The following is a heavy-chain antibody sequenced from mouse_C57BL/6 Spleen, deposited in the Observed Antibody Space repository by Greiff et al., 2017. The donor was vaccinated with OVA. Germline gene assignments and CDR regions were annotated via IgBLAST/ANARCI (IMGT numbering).Heavy chain of an antibody. D-gene: IGHD1-1*01. CDR1: GYTFTSYW. CDR3: AREGITTVVATNYFDY. CDR2: IYHGSGST. V-gene: IGHV1-55*01. Sequence: QVQLQQPVAELVKPGASVKMSCKAPGYTFTSYWITWVKQRPGQGLEWIGDIYHGSGSTNYNEKLKSKATLTVDTSSRTAYMQLSSLTSEDSAVYYCAREGITTVVATNYFDYGGQGTTLTGSS. J-gene: IGHJ2*01.